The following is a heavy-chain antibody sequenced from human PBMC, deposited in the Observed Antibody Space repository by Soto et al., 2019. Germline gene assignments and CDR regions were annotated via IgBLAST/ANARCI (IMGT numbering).Heavy chain of an antibody. CDR2: IYHSGST. D-gene: IGHD7-27*01. CDR1: GYSISSGYY. CDR3: ARAPGDLLYYFDY. Sequence: SETLSLTCAVSGYSISSGYYWGWIRQPPGKGLEWIGSIYHSGSTYYNPSLKSRVTISLDTSKNRFSLKLSSVTAADTAVYYCARAPGDLLYYFDYWGPGSLVTVSS. J-gene: IGHJ4*02. V-gene: IGHV4-38-2*01.